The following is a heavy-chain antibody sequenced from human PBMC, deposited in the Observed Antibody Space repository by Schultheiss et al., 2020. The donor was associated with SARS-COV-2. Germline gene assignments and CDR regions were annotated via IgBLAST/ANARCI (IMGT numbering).Heavy chain of an antibody. CDR2: IFSNDEK. Sequence: SGPTLVKPTQTLTLTCTFSGFSLSTSGVGVGWIRQPPGKALEWLAHIFSNDEKSYSTSLKSRLTISKDTSKSQVVLTMTNMDPVDTATYYCARTRGIAVAGAYWYFDLWGRGTLVTVSS. CDR1: GFSLSTSGVG. D-gene: IGHD6-19*01. V-gene: IGHV2-26*01. J-gene: IGHJ2*01. CDR3: ARTRGIAVAGAYWYFDL.